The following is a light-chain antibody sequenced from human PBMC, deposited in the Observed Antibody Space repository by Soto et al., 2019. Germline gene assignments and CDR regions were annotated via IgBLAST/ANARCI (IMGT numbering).Light chain of an antibody. J-gene: IGKJ4*01. CDR1: QEVTSRF. CDR2: GAS. CDR3: QQYGSSLPT. V-gene: IGKV3-20*01. Sequence: EIVLTQSPDTLSLSPGERATLSCRASQEVTSRFVAWYQQKPGQAPSLLIYGASNRATGIPDRFSGSVSGTEFTLTISRLEPEDFAVYHCQQYGSSLPTFGGGTKVGVK.